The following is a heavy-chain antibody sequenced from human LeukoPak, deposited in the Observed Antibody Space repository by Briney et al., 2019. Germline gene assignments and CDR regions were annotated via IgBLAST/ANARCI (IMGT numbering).Heavy chain of an antibody. Sequence: SETLSLTCTVSGGSISSYYWSWIRQPLGKGLEWIGYIYYSGSTNYNPSLKSRVTISVDTSKNQFSLKLSSVTAADTAMYYCASARDYDFWGGYSMDVWGKGTTVTVSS. CDR3: ASARDYDFWGGYSMDV. D-gene: IGHD3-3*01. J-gene: IGHJ6*04. CDR2: IYYSGST. CDR1: GGSISSYY. V-gene: IGHV4-59*01.